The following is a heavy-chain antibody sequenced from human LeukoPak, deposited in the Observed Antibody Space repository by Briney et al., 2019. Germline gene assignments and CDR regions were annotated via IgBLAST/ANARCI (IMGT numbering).Heavy chain of an antibody. Sequence: PGGSLRLSCAASGFTVSSNYMSWVRQAPGKGLEWVSVIYSGGSTYYADSVKGRFTISRDNSKNTLYLQMNSLRAEDTAVYYRARERVVPAANYYYGMDVWGQGTTVTVSS. CDR1: GFTVSSNY. CDR3: ARERVVPAANYYYGMDV. D-gene: IGHD2-2*01. J-gene: IGHJ6*02. V-gene: IGHV3-53*01. CDR2: IYSGGST.